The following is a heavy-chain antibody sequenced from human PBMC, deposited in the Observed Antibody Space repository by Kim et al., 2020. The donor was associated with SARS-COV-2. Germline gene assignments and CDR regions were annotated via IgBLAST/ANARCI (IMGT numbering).Heavy chain of an antibody. D-gene: IGHD4-4*01. Sequence: VKARFTISRDNAKNTLYLQMNSLRAEDTAVYYCESEGYSNSLLGYYGLDVWGQGTTVTVS. J-gene: IGHJ6*02. V-gene: IGHV3-74*01. CDR3: ESEGYSNSLLGYYGLDV.